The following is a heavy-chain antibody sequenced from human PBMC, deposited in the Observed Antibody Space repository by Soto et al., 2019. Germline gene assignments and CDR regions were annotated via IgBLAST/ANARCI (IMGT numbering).Heavy chain of an antibody. CDR3: ARDRWSYSSGWYDY. CDR1: AGSISSGVYY. Sequence: LSLACTFSAGSISSGVYYWSWIRQHPGKGLEWIGYIYYSGSTYYNPSLKSRVTISVDTSKNQFSLKLSSVTAADTAVYYCARDRWSYSSGWYDYWGQGTLVTVSS. V-gene: IGHV4-31*03. CDR2: IYYSGST. D-gene: IGHD6-19*01. J-gene: IGHJ4*02.